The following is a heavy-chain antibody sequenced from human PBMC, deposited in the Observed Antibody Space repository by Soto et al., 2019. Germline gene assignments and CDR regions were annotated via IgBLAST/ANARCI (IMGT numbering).Heavy chain of an antibody. CDR3: AHIRSGRYNGYFAY. CDR2: IYWDDDK. J-gene: IGHJ4*02. V-gene: IGHV2-5*02. CDR1: GFSLSTSGVG. D-gene: IGHD1-26*01. Sequence: QITLKESGPPLVKPTQTLTLTCTFSGFSLSTSGVGVGWIRQPPGKALEWLALIYWDDDKRYSPSLKSRLTITTATFRNQVVLRVTNLDPVDTATYYCAHIRSGRYNGYFAYWGQGTLVAVSS.